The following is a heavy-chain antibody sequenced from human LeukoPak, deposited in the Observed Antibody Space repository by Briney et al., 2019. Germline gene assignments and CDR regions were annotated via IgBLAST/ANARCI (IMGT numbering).Heavy chain of an antibody. CDR2: IYYSGST. V-gene: IGHV4-59*01. J-gene: IGHJ3*02. CDR3: ARGSPTNYDSSGYGAFDI. Sequence: SETLSLTCTVSGGSISSYYWSWIRQPPGKGLEWIGYIYYSGSTNYNPSLKSRVTISEDTSKNQFSLKLSSVTAADTAVYYCARGSPTNYDSSGYGAFDIWGQGTMVTVSS. D-gene: IGHD3-22*01. CDR1: GGSISSYY.